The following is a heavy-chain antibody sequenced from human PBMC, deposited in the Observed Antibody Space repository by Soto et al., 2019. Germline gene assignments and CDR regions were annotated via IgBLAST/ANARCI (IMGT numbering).Heavy chain of an antibody. CDR2: ISSSGRTI. CDR3: ARDTTEYYYGSGSSDYYGMDV. J-gene: IGHJ6*02. V-gene: IGHV3-48*03. D-gene: IGHD3-10*01. Sequence: VILSCAASGFTFSSYEMNMVRKAPGNGLQWVSYISSSGRTIYYADSVKGRFTISRDNAKKSLYLQMNSLRAEDTAVYYCARDTTEYYYGSGSSDYYGMDVWGQGTTVTVSS. CDR1: GFTFSSYE.